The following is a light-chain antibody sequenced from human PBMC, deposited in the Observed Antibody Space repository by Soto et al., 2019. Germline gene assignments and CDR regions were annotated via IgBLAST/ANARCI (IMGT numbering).Light chain of an antibody. V-gene: IGKV3-15*01. J-gene: IGKJ1*01. Sequence: VLTQSASTLSVSHGERSTLACRASQTIXSKLGWYQQKPGQAPRVLXYGASTRATGSPARLSGSGSATEFTLPISSLHSEDFSVYYFQQCKNWTQTFGQGTKVEI. CDR3: QQCKNWTQT. CDR1: QTIXSK. CDR2: GAS.